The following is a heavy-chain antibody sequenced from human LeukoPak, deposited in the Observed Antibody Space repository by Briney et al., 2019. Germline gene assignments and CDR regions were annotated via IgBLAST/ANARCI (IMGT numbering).Heavy chain of an antibody. CDR2: IYTSGST. D-gene: IGHD1-26*01. CDR1: GGSISSYY. Sequence: SETLSLTCTVSGGSISSYYWSWIRQPAGKGLEWIGRIYTSGSTNYNPSLKSRVTMSVDTSKNQFSLKLSSVTAADTAVYYCARVFFGATTTYYYYYMDVWGKGTTVTVSS. J-gene: IGHJ6*03. CDR3: ARVFFGATTTYYYYYMDV. V-gene: IGHV4-4*07.